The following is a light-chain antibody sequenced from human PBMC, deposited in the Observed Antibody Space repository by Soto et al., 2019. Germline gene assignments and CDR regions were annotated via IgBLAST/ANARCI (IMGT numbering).Light chain of an antibody. J-gene: IGKJ2*01. CDR1: QGISRW. V-gene: IGKV1-12*01. CDR2: AAS. Sequence: DIQMTQSPSSVSASVGDRVTITCRASQGISRWLAWYQQKPGKAPKLLIYAASSLQSGVPSRFSGSGSGTDFSLTVSRPQPEDFETYNCQQANSFPYTFGQGTKLEIK. CDR3: QQANSFPYT.